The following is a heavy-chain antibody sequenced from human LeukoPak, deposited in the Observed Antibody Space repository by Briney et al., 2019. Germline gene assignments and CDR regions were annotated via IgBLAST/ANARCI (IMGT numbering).Heavy chain of an antibody. V-gene: IGHV3-30*04. J-gene: IGHJ4*02. D-gene: IGHD3-3*01. CDR3: ARDRYNGIFEVVHWDY. Sequence: GGSLRLSCAASGFTFSSYAMHWVRQAPGKGLEWVAVISYDGTNKYYADPVKGRFTISRDNSKNTLHLQMNSLRTEDTAVYYCARDRYNGIFEVVHWDYWGQGTLVTVSS. CDR2: ISYDGTNK. CDR1: GFTFSSYA.